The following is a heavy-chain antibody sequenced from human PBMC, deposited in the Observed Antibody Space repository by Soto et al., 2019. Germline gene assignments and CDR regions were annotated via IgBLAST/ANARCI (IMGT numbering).Heavy chain of an antibody. Sequence: QVQLQQWGAGLLKPSETLSLTCAVYGGSFSGYYWSWIRQPPGKGLEWIGEINHRGSTNYNPSLKSRVTISVDTSKNQFSLKLSSVTAADTAVYYCAGWSYYYGMDVWGQGTTVTVSS. D-gene: IGHD2-15*01. CDR1: GGSFSGYY. J-gene: IGHJ6*02. CDR2: INHRGST. V-gene: IGHV4-34*01. CDR3: AGWSYYYGMDV.